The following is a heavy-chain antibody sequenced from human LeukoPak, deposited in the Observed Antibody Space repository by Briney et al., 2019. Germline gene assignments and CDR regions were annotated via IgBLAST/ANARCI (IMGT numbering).Heavy chain of an antibody. CDR3: ARVYFYEXRRIDX. J-gene: IGHJ3*01. V-gene: IGHV4-61*01. D-gene: IGHD3-22*01. CDR1: GGSVSSDSYY. CDR2: IYYSGNT. Sequence: WETLSLTCTVSGGSVSSDSYYWSWIRQPPGKGLECIGYIYYSGNTNYNPSLKSRVTISIDTSKNQFSLKLSSVTAADTAVYYCARVYFYEXRRIDXWXQGXXVTVSS.